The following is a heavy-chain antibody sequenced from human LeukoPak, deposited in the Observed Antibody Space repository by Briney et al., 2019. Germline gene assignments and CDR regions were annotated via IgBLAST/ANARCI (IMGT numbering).Heavy chain of an antibody. Sequence: SETLSLTCTVSGYSISSGYYWGWLRQPPGKGLEWLGSIYHSGSTYYNPSLKSRVTISVDTSKNQFSLKLSSVTAADTAVYYCAKGRTAMVVPFDYWGQGTLVTVSS. CDR1: GYSISSGYY. D-gene: IGHD5-18*01. CDR2: IYHSGST. V-gene: IGHV4-38-2*02. J-gene: IGHJ4*02. CDR3: AKGRTAMVVPFDY.